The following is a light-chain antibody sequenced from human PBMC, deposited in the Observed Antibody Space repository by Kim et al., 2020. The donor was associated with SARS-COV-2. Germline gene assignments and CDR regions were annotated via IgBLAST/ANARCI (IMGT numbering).Light chain of an antibody. Sequence: PGERATLSCRASQSVSSYLAWYQQKPGQAPRLLIYDASNRATGIPARFSGSGSGTDFTLTISSLEPQDFAVYYCQQRSNWPPVLTFGGGTKVDIK. J-gene: IGKJ4*01. V-gene: IGKV3-11*01. CDR2: DAS. CDR3: QQRSNWPPVLT. CDR1: QSVSSY.